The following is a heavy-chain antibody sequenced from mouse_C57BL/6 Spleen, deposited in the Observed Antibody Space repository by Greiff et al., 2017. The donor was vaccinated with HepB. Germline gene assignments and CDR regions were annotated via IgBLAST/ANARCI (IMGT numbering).Heavy chain of an antibody. CDR3: ARDEGIVTTPTLFDY. CDR1: GFTFSSYA. V-gene: IGHV5-4*01. CDR2: ISDGGSYT. J-gene: IGHJ2*01. D-gene: IGHD2-5*01. Sequence: DVKLVESGGGLVKPGGSLKLSCAASGFTFSSYAMSWVRQTPEKRLEWVATISDGGSYTYYPDNVKGRFTISRDNAKNNLYLQMSHLKSEDTAMYYCARDEGIVTTPTLFDYWGQGTTLTVSS.